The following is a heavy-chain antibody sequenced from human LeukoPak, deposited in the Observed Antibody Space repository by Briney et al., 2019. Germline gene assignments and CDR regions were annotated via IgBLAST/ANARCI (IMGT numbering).Heavy chain of an antibody. CDR1: GFTFSISW. V-gene: IGHV3-7*01. Sequence: GGSLRLSSAASGFTFSISWMSWVRQAPGRGLEWVANIKQDGSEKYYVDSVKGRFSISRDNAKNSLYLQMNSLRVDDTAVYYCARALGSGTSDHWGQGTLVTVSS. D-gene: IGHD1-26*01. CDR3: ARALGSGTSDH. J-gene: IGHJ4*02. CDR2: IKQDGSEK.